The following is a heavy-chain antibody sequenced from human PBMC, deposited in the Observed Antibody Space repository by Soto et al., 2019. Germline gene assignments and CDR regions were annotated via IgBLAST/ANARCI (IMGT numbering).Heavy chain of an antibody. CDR1: GLTFSYTY. J-gene: IGHJ4*02. Sequence: QVQLLQSGGGLVKPGGSLRLSCTASGLTFSYTYMTWIRQAPGKGLEWVSYISGSGAREIRYADSVMGRFTISRDNAKQSVYLQMESLRPDDTAVYYCASNVGLKYWGQGTLVIVSS. V-gene: IGHV3-11*01. CDR2: ISGSGAREI. D-gene: IGHD1-26*01. CDR3: ASNVGLKY.